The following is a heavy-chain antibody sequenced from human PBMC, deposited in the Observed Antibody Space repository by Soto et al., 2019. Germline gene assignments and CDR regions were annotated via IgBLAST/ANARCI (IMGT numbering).Heavy chain of an antibody. CDR3: ARADYGDTKIYSFDH. D-gene: IGHD4-17*01. V-gene: IGHV1-18*01. CDR2: ISPYNGKT. J-gene: IGHJ4*02. Sequence: GASVKVSCKTSGYTFTEYGISWFRQAPGRGLEWMGWISPYNGKTNYIQEFQDRVTITTDTSSTTVYMDLRTLKSDDTAIYFCARADYGDTKIYSFDHWGQGTLVTVSS. CDR1: GYTFTEYG.